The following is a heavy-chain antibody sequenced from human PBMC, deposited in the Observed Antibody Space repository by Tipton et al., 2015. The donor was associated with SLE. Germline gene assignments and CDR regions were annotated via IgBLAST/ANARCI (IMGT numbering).Heavy chain of an antibody. CDR2: IYYSGRT. V-gene: IGHV4-59*12. CDR3: ARREFLEWLAFDY. CDR1: GGSISTYY. Sequence: TLSLTCTVSGGSISTYYWRWMRHPPGKGLEWIGYIYYSGRTNYNPSLKTRVTISVDRSKNQFSLKLSSVTAADTAVYYCARREFLEWLAFDYWGQGTLVTVSS. D-gene: IGHD3-3*01. J-gene: IGHJ4*02.